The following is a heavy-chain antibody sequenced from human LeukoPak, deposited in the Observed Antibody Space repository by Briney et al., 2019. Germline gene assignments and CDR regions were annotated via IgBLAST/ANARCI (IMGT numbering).Heavy chain of an antibody. Sequence: PGRSLRLSCAASGFTFDDYAMHWVRQAPGKGLEWVSGISWNSGSIGYADSVKGRFTISRDNAKNSLYLQMNSLRAEDTALYYCARSLSVVVTANFDYWGQGTLVTVSS. CDR1: GFTFDDYA. V-gene: IGHV3-9*01. CDR3: ARSLSVVVTANFDY. D-gene: IGHD2-15*01. CDR2: ISWNSGSI. J-gene: IGHJ4*02.